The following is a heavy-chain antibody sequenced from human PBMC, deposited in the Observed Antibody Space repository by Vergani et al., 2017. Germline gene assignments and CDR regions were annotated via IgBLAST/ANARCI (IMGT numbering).Heavy chain of an antibody. CDR3: ARGSGYYYVGAVWAYYFDY. D-gene: IGHD3-22*01. CDR2: SIPIFGTA. CDR1: GGTFSSYA. V-gene: IGHV1-69*01. J-gene: IGHJ4*02. Sequence: QVQLVQSGAEVKKPGSSVKVSCKASGGTFSSYAISWVRQAPGQGLEWMGGSIPIFGTANYAQKFQGRVTITADESTSTAYMELSSLRSEDTAVYYCARGSGYYYVGAVWAYYFDYWGQGTLVTVSS.